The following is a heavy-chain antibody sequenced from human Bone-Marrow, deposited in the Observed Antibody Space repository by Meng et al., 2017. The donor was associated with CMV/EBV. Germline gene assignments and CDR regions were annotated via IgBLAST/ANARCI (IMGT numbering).Heavy chain of an antibody. J-gene: IGHJ6*02. CDR2: IIPILGIA. CDR3: AREWIVEGPIVDYYYYGMDV. V-gene: IGHV1-69*10. Sequence: SVKVSCKASGGTFSSYAISWVRQAPGQGLEWMGGIIPILGIANYAQKFQGRVTITADKSTSTAYMELSSLRSEDTAVYYCAREWIVEGPIVDYYYYGMDVCGQGTTVTVSS. CDR1: GGTFSSYA. D-gene: IGHD3-22*01.